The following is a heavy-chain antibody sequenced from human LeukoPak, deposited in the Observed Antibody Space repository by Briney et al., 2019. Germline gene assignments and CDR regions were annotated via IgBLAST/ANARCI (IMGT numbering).Heavy chain of an antibody. D-gene: IGHD3-3*01. V-gene: IGHV3-48*01. CDR2: IGSSGTTI. J-gene: IGHJ6*02. CDR1: GFTFSSYT. Sequence: PGGSLRLSCAASGFTFSSYTLHWARQAPGKGLEWVSYIGSSGTTIYYADSVKGRFTISRDNAKNSLYLQMNILRAEDTAVYYCARDGNYDYWSAQSAGDGLDVWGQGTTVTVSS. CDR3: ARDGNYDYWSAQSAGDGLDV.